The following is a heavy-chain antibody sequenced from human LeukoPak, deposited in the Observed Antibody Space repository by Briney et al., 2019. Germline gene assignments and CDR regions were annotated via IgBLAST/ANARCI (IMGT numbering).Heavy chain of an antibody. Sequence: GGTLRLSCAASGFTFNNYGMSWVRQAPGKGLEWVSAISGSGAGTYYADSVKGRFTISRDNSKNTLFLQMDSLRAEDTAVYYCAKGDPRDGYRVGYYWGQGTLVTVSS. CDR1: GFTFNNYG. D-gene: IGHD5-24*01. J-gene: IGHJ4*02. V-gene: IGHV3-23*01. CDR3: AKGDPRDGYRVGYY. CDR2: ISGSGAGT.